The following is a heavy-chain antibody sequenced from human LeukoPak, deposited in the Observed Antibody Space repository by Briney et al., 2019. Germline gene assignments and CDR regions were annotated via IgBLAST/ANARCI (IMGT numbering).Heavy chain of an antibody. J-gene: IGHJ4*02. CDR1: GYTFTNYW. D-gene: IGHD2-21*02. Sequence: GESLKISCKGSGYTFTNYWIGWVRQMPGKGLEWMGIIYPDDSDTNYSPSFQGQVTISADKSISTAYLQWSSLKASDTAMYYCARRGDSDFRIYWGQGTLVTVSS. CDR3: ARRGDSDFRIY. CDR2: IYPDDSDT. V-gene: IGHV5-51*01.